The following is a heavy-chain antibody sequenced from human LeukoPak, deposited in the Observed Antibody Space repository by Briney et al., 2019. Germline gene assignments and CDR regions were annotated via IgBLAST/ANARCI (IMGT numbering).Heavy chain of an antibody. CDR1: GESFSGYY. Sequence: PSETLSLTCAVYGESFSGYYWSWIRQPPGNGLEWIGEINDSGTTNYNPSLKSRVTLSVDTSKNQFSLKLRSVTATDTAVYYCARVGDTSWYLDYWGQGTQVTVSS. CDR2: INDSGTT. CDR3: ARVGDTSWYLDY. D-gene: IGHD4-17*01. J-gene: IGHJ4*02. V-gene: IGHV4-34*01.